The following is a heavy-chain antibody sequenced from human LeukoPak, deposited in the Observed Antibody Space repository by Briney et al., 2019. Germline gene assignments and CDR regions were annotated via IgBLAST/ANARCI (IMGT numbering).Heavy chain of an antibody. V-gene: IGHV3-33*01. CDR1: GFTFSSYG. Sequence: PGGSLRLSCAASGFTFSSYGMHWVRQAPGKGLEWVAVIWYDGSNKYYADSVKGRFTISRDNSKNTLYLQMNSLRAEDTAVYYCARRFKRFGIAAAGAYLDVLGKGTTVTVSS. J-gene: IGHJ6*03. D-gene: IGHD6-13*01. CDR3: ARRFKRFGIAAAGAYLDV. CDR2: IWYDGSNK.